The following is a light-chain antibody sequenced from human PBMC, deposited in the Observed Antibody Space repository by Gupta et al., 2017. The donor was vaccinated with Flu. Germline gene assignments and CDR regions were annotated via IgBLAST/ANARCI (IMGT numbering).Light chain of an antibody. V-gene: IGLV1-40*01. CDR2: GNS. CDR1: SSNIGAGYD. Sequence: QSVLTQPPSVSGAPGQRVTIPCTGSSSNIGAGYDVHWYQQLPGTAPKLLIYGNSNRPSGVPDRFSGSKSGTSASLAITGLQAEDEADYYCQSYDSSLSVQVFGGGTKLTVL. J-gene: IGLJ2*01. CDR3: QSYDSSLSVQV.